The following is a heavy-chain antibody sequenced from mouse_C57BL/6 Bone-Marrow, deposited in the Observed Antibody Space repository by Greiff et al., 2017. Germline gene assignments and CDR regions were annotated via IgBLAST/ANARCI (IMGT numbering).Heavy chain of an antibody. CDR3: ARRGKYYGSRGAMDY. D-gene: IGHD1-1*01. V-gene: IGHV5-15*04. Sequence: EVKLVESGGGLVQPGGSLKLSCAASGFTFSDYGMAWVRQAPRKGPEWVAFISNLAYSIYYADTVTGRFTISRENAKNTLYLEMSSLRSEDTAMYYCARRGKYYGSRGAMDYWGQGTSVTVSS. J-gene: IGHJ4*01. CDR2: ISNLAYSI. CDR1: GFTFSDYG.